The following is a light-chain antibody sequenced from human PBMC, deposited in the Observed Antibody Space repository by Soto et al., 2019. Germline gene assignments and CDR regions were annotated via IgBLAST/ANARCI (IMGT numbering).Light chain of an antibody. CDR1: QSVTNNY. CDR3: SKYGSSCYS. J-gene: IGKJ1*01. Sequence: SQSVTNNYLAWYQQKPGLAPRLLIYDASYRENGIPDRFSGSGSGQALNLIRSRSAVAAFLVYHSSKYGSSCYSVGQGTKVDIK. CDR2: DAS. V-gene: IGKV3D-20*01.